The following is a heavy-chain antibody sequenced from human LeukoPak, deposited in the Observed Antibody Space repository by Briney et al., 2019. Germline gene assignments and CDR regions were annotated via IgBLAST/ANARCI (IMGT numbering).Heavy chain of an antibody. CDR3: ARDYYGSNSLDY. CDR2: ISRRGNTI. CDR1: GFTFSDYC. Sequence: GGSLRLSCAASGFTFSDYCMSWVRQAPGKGLEWLSYISRRGNTIYYAGSVRGRFTVSRDNAQNSLYLQMNSLRAEDTAVYYCARDYYGSNSLDYWGQGTLVTVSS. D-gene: IGHD4-23*01. J-gene: IGHJ4*02. V-gene: IGHV3-11*04.